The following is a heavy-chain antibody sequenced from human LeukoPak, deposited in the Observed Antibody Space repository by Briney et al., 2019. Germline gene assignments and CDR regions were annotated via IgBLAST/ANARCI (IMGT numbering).Heavy chain of an antibody. J-gene: IGHJ4*02. D-gene: IGHD3-22*01. CDR1: GYTFTGYY. Sequence: ASVKVSCKASGYTFTGYYMHWVRQAPGQGLEWMGRVNPNSSDTDYAQKFQGRVTMTRDTSINTAYMELSRLRSDDTAVYYCARDVGTFYYDSSFDYWGQGTLVTVSS. CDR3: ARDVGTFYYDSSFDY. CDR2: VNPNSSDT. V-gene: IGHV1-2*06.